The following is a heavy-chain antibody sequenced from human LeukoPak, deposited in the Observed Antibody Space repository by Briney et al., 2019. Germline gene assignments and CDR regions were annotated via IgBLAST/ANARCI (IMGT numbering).Heavy chain of an antibody. V-gene: IGHV3-48*03. D-gene: IGHD2-2*01. J-gene: IGHJ6*03. CDR2: ISSSGDYI. CDR1: GFSFSSYE. Sequence: GGSPRPSCAASGFSFSSYEMNWVRQAPGKGLEWISYISSSGDYIYYAETVRGRFTISRDNARNSLYLQLNSLRAEDTAVYYCARGVVAVPGARDFYYMDVWGKGTPVTVSS. CDR3: ARGVVAVPGARDFYYMDV.